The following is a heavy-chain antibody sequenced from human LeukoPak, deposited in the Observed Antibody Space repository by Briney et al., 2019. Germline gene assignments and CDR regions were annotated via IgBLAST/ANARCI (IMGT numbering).Heavy chain of an antibody. CDR1: GFTFRSYA. CDR3: ARDRSEKYSTDY. CDR2: ISYDGSIK. Sequence: PGKSPRLSCAASGFTFRSYAIHWVRQAPGKGLEWVAFISYDGSIKYYADSVKGRFTISRDNSKNTLSLQMNSLRGEDTAVYYCARDRSEKYSTDYWGQGTLVTVSS. V-gene: IGHV3-30-3*01. J-gene: IGHJ4*02. D-gene: IGHD2/OR15-2a*01.